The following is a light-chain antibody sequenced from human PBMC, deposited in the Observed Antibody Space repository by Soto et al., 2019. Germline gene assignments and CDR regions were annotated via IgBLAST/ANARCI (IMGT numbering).Light chain of an antibody. CDR3: PQLSTYPST. CDR2: AAS. CDR1: QGIGSY. J-gene: IGKJ4*01. Sequence: IQWTQSPSSLSASVGDRVTITCRASQGIGSYLAWYEQKRGEAPKIXIFAASTLPSGVRSRFSGSGAGTDFTLTISSLQAEDFATSYCPQLSTYPSTFGGGTKVDI. V-gene: IGKV1-9*01.